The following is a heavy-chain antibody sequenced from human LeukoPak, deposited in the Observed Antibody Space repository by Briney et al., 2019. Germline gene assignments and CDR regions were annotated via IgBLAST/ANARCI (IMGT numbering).Heavy chain of an antibody. CDR1: GGSISSSSYY. J-gene: IGHJ4*02. V-gene: IGHV4-39*01. CDR3: VSYPGIAAAAWGYFDY. Sequence: PSETLSLTCTVSGGSISSSSYYWGWSRQPPGKGLEWIGSIYYSGSTYYNPSHKSRVTISVDTSKNQFSLKLSSVTAADTAVYYCVSYPGIAAAAWGYFDYWGQGTLVTVSS. D-gene: IGHD6-13*01. CDR2: IYYSGST.